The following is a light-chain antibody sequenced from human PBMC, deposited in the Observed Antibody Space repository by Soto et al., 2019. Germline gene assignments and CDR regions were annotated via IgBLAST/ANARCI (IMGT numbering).Light chain of an antibody. J-gene: IGKJ5*01. CDR3: QQDNNWPPIT. CDR2: GAS. V-gene: IGKV3-15*01. CDR1: QSVSSN. Sequence: EIVMTQSPATLSVSPGERATLSCRASQSVSSNLAWYQQKPGQAPRLLIYGASTSATGIPARFSGSGSGTDSKLTISSLQSEGFAVYYCQQDNNWPPITFGQGTRLESK.